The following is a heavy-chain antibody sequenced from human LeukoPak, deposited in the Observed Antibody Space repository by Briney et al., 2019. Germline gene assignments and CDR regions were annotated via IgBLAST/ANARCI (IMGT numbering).Heavy chain of an antibody. CDR2: ISSSSSYT. Sequence: GGSLRLSCAASGFTFSDYYMSWVRQAPGKGLEWVSYISSSSSYTNYADSVKGRFTISRDNAKNSLYLQMNSLRAEDTAVYYCARSEIYYDILTGIDYWGQGTLVTVSS. J-gene: IGHJ4*02. V-gene: IGHV3-11*03. CDR3: ARSEIYYDILTGIDY. CDR1: GFTFSDYY. D-gene: IGHD3-9*01.